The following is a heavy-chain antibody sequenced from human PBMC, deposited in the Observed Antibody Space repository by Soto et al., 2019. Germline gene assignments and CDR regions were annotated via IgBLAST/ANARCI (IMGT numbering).Heavy chain of an antibody. CDR3: ARDQPGYSYGYGLGY. D-gene: IGHD5-18*01. CDR1: GFTFSIYG. Sequence: GSLRLSCAASGFTFSIYGMHWVRQAPGKGLEWLALIWYDASNNYYADSVKGRFTISRDNSKNTLYLQMNSLRAEDTAVYYCARDQPGYSYGYGLGYWGQGTLVTVSS. J-gene: IGHJ4*02. CDR2: IWYDASNN. V-gene: IGHV3-33*01.